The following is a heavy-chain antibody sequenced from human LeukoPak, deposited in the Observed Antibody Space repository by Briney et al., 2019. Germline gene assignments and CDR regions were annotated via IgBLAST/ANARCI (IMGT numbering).Heavy chain of an antibody. CDR3: AREGQYCSGGSCYSMGYYGMDV. J-gene: IGHJ6*04. Sequence: SQTLSLTCTVSGGSISSGGYYWSWIRQHPGKGLEWIGYIYYSGSTYYNPSLKSRVTISVDTSKNQFSLKLSSVTAADTAVYYCAREGQYCSGGSCYSMGYYGMDVWGKGTTITVSS. D-gene: IGHD2-15*01. CDR1: GGSISSGGYY. CDR2: IYYSGST. V-gene: IGHV4-31*03.